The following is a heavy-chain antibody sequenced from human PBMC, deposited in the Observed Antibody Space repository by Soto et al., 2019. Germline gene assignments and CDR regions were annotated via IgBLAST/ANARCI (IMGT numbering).Heavy chain of an antibody. CDR2: ISSSSSYI. D-gene: IGHD6-13*01. V-gene: IGHV3-21*01. J-gene: IGHJ4*02. CDR1: GDSISTYY. CDR3: ARDLGYSSSWYGY. Sequence: ETLSLTCTVSGDSISTYYWNWVRQAPGKGLEWVSSISSSSSYIYYADSVKAKNSLYLQMNSLRAEDTAVYYCARDLGYSSSWYGYWGQGTLVTVSS.